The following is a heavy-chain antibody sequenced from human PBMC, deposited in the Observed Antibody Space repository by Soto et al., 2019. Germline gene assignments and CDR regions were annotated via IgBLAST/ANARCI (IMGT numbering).Heavy chain of an antibody. Sequence: QITLKESGPTLVKPTQTLTLTCTFSGFSLSTSGVGVGWIRQPPGKALEWLALIYWDDDKRYSPSLKSRLTITQDTSKNQLGLTMTNMDPVDTATYYCAHSATIYGSGTNDYWGQGTLVTVSS. CDR1: GFSLSTSGVG. CDR3: AHSATIYGSGTNDY. V-gene: IGHV2-5*02. D-gene: IGHD3-10*01. J-gene: IGHJ4*02. CDR2: IYWDDDK.